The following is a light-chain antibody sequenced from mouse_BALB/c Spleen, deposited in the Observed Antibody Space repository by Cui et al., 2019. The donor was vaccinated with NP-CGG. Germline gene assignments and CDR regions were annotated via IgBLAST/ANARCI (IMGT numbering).Light chain of an antibody. Sequence: QAVVTQESDLTTSPGETVTFTCRSSTGAVTTTNYANGVQEKPDHLFTGLIGCTKNRAPGVPARFSGSLIGDKAALTITGAQTEDEAIYFCALWYTNHWVFGGGTKLTVL. CDR2: CTK. V-gene: IGLV1*01. CDR3: ALWYTNHWV. CDR1: TGAVTTTNY. J-gene: IGLJ1*01.